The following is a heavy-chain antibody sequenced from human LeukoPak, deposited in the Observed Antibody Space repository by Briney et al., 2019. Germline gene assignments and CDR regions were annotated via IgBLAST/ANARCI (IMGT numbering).Heavy chain of an antibody. J-gene: IGHJ4*02. CDR2: IRYDGSNK. CDR1: GFTFSSYG. CDR3: ARGGSYYSPYFDY. Sequence: GGSLRLSCAASGFTFSSYGMHWVRQAPGKGLEWVAFIRYDGSNKYYADSVKGRFTISRDNAKNTLYLQMNSLRAEDTAVYYCARGGSYYSPYFDYWGQGTLVTVSS. V-gene: IGHV3-30*02. D-gene: IGHD1-26*01.